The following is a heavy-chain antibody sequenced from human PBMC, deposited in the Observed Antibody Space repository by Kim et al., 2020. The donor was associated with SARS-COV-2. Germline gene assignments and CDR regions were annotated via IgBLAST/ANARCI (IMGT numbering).Heavy chain of an antibody. CDR1: GYTFTSYY. V-gene: IGHV1-46*01. Sequence: ASVKVSCKASGYTFTSYYMHWVRQPPGQGLEWMGIINPSGGSTSYAQKFQGRVTMTRDTSTSTVYMELSSLRSEDTAVYYCARDLRITIFGVVMPYYYYGMDVWGQGTTVTVSS. D-gene: IGHD3-3*01. CDR3: ARDLRITIFGVVMPYYYYGMDV. J-gene: IGHJ6*02. CDR2: INPSGGST.